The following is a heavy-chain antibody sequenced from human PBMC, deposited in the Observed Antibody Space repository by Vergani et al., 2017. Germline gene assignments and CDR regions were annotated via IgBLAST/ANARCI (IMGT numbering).Heavy chain of an antibody. CDR1: GFTFSNAW. CDR2: IKSKTDGGTT. Sequence: VQLVESGGGLVKPGGSLRLSCAASGFTFSNAWMSWVRQAPGKGLEWVGRIKSKTDGGTTDYAAPVKGRFTISRDDSKNTLYLQMNSLKTEDTAVYYCTTDSYYYDSSLRFDPWGQGTLVTVSS. D-gene: IGHD3-22*01. CDR3: TTDSYYYDSSLRFDP. J-gene: IGHJ5*02. V-gene: IGHV3-15*01.